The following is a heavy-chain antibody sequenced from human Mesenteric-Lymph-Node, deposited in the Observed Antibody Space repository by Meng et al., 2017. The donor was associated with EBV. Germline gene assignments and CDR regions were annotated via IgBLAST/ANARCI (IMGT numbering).Heavy chain of an antibody. V-gene: IGHV2-5*02. D-gene: IGHD3-10*01. CDR3: ARIWITLDH. CDR1: GFSLSTSGMA. J-gene: IGHJ4*02. CDR2: IFWDDDE. Sequence: ITLKESGPTVVKPTQPLTVTCSFSGFSLSTSGMAVGWVRQPPGKAPEWLALIFWDDDERYSPSLKSRLTISRDTSENQVVLTMTNMAPEDTATYYCARIWITLDHWGQGALVTVSS.